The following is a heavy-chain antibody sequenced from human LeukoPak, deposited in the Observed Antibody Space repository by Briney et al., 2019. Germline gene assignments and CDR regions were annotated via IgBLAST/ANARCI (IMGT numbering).Heavy chain of an antibody. CDR2: IYSGGST. CDR3: ARGSRGYYGSGGYYTF. CDR1: GFTVSSNY. Sequence: GGSLRLSCAASGFTVSSNYMSWVRQAPGKGLEWVSVIYSGGSTYYADSVKGRFTISRDNSKNTLYLQMNSLRAEDTAVYYCARGSRGYYGSGGYYTFWGQGTLVTVSS. V-gene: IGHV3-53*01. D-gene: IGHD3-10*01. J-gene: IGHJ4*02.